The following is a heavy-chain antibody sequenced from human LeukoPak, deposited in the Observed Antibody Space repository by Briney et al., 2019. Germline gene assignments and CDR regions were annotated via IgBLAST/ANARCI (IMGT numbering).Heavy chain of an antibody. V-gene: IGHV1-69*04. Sequence: GSSVKVSCKASGGTCSSYAISWVRQAPGQGLEWMGRIIPILGIANYAQKFQGRVTITADKSTSTAYMELSSLRSEDTAVYYCASYGDSKTAPDAFDIWGQGTMVTVSS. CDR1: GGTCSSYA. D-gene: IGHD4-17*01. CDR3: ASYGDSKTAPDAFDI. CDR2: IIPILGIA. J-gene: IGHJ3*02.